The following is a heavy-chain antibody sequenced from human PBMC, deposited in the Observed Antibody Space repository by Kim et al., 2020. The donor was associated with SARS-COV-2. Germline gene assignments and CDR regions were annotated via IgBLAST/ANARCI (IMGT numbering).Heavy chain of an antibody. J-gene: IGHJ6*02. V-gene: IGHV5-51*01. CDR2: IYPGDSDT. CDR1: GYSFTSYW. D-gene: IGHD3-10*01. CDR3: SRGPWYYYGSGEMGGMDV. Sequence: GESLKISCKGSGYSFTSYWIGWVRQMPGKGLEWMGIIYPGDSDTRYSPSFQGQVTISADKSISTAYLQWSSLKASDTAMYYCSRGPWYYYGSGEMGGMDVWGQGTTVTVSS.